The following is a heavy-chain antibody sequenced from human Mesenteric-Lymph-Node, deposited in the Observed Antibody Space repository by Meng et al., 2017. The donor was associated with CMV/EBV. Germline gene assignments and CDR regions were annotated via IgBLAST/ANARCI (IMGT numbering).Heavy chain of an antibody. D-gene: IGHD6-6*01. V-gene: IGHV3-9*01. Sequence: GGSLRLSCAASGFTFDDYAMHWVRQAPGKGLEWVSGISWNSGSIGYADSVKGRFTISRDNAKNSLYLQMNSLRAEDTALYYCAKKGSSSDYFDYWGQGTLVTVSS. J-gene: IGHJ4*02. CDR2: ISWNSGSI. CDR3: AKKGSSSDYFDY. CDR1: GFTFDDYA.